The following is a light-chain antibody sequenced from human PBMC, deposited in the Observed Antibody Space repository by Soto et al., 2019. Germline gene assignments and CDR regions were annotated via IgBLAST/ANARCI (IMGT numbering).Light chain of an antibody. CDR3: QQYGTWPPNLLT. CDR1: QSISSS. V-gene: IGKV3-15*01. Sequence: EIVMTQSPVTLSVSPGEGATLSCRASQSISSSLAWYQQKPGQPPKRLIFGASTRATGIPASFSGSGSGTEFALTITRLQSEDSAIYYGQQYGTWPPNLLTFGGGTKVEI. J-gene: IGKJ4*01. CDR2: GAS.